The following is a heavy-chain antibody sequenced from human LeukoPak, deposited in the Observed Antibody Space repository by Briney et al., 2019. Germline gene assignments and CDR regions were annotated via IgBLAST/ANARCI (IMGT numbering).Heavy chain of an antibody. CDR2: ISPNSGGT. V-gene: IGHV1-2*02. D-gene: IGHD2-2*01. Sequence: GASVKASCKASGYTFTGYYMHWVRQAPGQGLEWMGWISPNSGGTNYAQKFQGRVTMTRDTSISTAYMELSRLRSDDTAVYYCARVVLGYCSSTSCQNPQRCLYNWFDPWGQGTLVTVSS. CDR1: GYTFTGYY. CDR3: ARVVLGYCSSTSCQNPQRCLYNWFDP. J-gene: IGHJ5*02.